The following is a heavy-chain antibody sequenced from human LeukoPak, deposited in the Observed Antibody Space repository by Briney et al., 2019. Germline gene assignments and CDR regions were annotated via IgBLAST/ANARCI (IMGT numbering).Heavy chain of an antibody. V-gene: IGHV4-39*07. CDR2: IYYSGST. CDR3: ARAVCGSYFWGGGYYYYMDV. Sequence: PSETLSLTCTVSGGSISSSSYYWGWIRQPPGKGLEWIGSIYYSGSTYYNPSLKSRVTISVDTSKNQFSLKLSSVTAADTAVYYCARAVCGSYFWGGGYYYYMDVWGKGTTVTVSS. D-gene: IGHD1-26*01. J-gene: IGHJ6*03. CDR1: GGSISSSSYY.